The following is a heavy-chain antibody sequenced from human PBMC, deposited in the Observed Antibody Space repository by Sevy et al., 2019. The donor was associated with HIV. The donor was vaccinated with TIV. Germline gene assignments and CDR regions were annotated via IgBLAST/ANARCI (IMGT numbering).Heavy chain of an antibody. Sequence: SETLSLTCTVSGGSISSSSYYWGWIRQPPGKGLEWIGSIYYSGSTYYNPSLKSRVTISVDTSKNQFSLRLGPVTAADTAVYYCARHGDILTGYYNVGDYWGQGTLVTVSS. D-gene: IGHD3-9*01. CDR2: IYYSGST. V-gene: IGHV4-39*01. J-gene: IGHJ4*02. CDR3: ARHGDILTGYYNVGDY. CDR1: GGSISSSSYY.